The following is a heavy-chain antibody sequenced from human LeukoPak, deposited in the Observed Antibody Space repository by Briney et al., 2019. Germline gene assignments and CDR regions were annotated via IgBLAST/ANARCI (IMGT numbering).Heavy chain of an antibody. CDR1: GGSFSGYY. V-gene: IGHV4-34*01. J-gene: IGHJ4*02. Sequence: SETLSLTCAVYGGSFSGYYWSWIRQPPGKGLEWIGEINHSGSTNYNPSLKSRVTISVDTSKNQFSLKLSSVTAADTAVYYCARDPYGVYVGLAFDYWGQGTLVTVSS. CDR3: ARDPYGVYVGLAFDY. D-gene: IGHD4-17*01. CDR2: INHSGST.